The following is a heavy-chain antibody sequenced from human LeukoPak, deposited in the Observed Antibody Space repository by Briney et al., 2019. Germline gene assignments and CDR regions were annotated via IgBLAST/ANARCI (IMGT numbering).Heavy chain of an antibody. Sequence: ASVKVSCKASGYTFTTYGNSWVRQAPGQGLECLGGISTYNGDTNYAQTFPGRVTMTTATSTSTAYMELRSLRSDDTAVYYCARGEGLVWFGGLYGMYVWGKGTTVTVSS. D-gene: IGHD3-10*01. CDR2: ISTYNGDT. CDR3: ARGEGLVWFGGLYGMYV. CDR1: GYTFTTYG. J-gene: IGHJ6*04. V-gene: IGHV1-18*04.